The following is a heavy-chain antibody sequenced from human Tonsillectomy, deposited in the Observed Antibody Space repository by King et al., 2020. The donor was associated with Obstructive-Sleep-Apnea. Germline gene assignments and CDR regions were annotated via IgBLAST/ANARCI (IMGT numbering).Heavy chain of an antibody. Sequence: QLQESGTGLVKPSETLSLTCTVSGGSISSYYWSWIRQPPGKGLEWIGYIYYSGSTNYNPSLKSRVTISVDTSKNQFSLKLSSVTAADTAVYYCARAGAGPGYSSGWLPPAGWFDPWGQGTLVTVSS. CDR1: GGSISSYY. V-gene: IGHV4-59*01. CDR2: IYYSGST. J-gene: IGHJ5*02. CDR3: ARAGAGPGYSSGWLPPAGWFDP. D-gene: IGHD6-19*01.